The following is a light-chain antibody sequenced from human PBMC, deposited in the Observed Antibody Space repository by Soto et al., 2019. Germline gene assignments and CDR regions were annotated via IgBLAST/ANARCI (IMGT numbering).Light chain of an antibody. Sequence: EIVLTQSPATLSLSPGERSTLSCRASQSVSSYLLSYQQKPGQTPRLLIYDASNRATGIPARFSGSGSETDFTLTISSLQPEDVATYYCQKYNSAPQTFGQGTKVDIK. CDR1: QSVSSY. J-gene: IGKJ1*01. CDR2: DAS. CDR3: QKYNSAPQT. V-gene: IGKV3-11*01.